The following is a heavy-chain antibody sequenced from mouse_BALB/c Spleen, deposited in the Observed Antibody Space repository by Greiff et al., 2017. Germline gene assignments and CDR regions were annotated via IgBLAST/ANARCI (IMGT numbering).Heavy chain of an antibody. CDR2: IDPYYGGT. V-gene: IGHV1-18*01. CDR1: GYTFTDYN. CDR3: ARMGLALYYAMDY. J-gene: IGHJ4*01. D-gene: IGHD2-4*01. Sequence: EVQLQQSGPELVKPGASVKIPCKASGYTFTDYNMDWVKQSNGKSLEWIGNIDPYYGGTSYNQKFKGKATLTVDKSSSTAYMQLKSLTSEDSAVYYCARMGLALYYAMDYWGQGTSVTVSS.